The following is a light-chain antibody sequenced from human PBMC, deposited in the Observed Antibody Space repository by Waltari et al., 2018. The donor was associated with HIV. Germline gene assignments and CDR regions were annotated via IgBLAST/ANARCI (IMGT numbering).Light chain of an antibody. Sequence: SSELTQDPAVSVALGQPVRITCQGDSLRRYYASWYQEKPGQAPVLVIYGRNNRPSGIPDRFSGSSSGNTASLTITGAQAEDEADYYCNSRDSSGHHVVFGGGTKLTVL. CDR2: GRN. CDR3: NSRDSSGHHVV. J-gene: IGLJ2*01. V-gene: IGLV3-19*01. CDR1: SLRRYY.